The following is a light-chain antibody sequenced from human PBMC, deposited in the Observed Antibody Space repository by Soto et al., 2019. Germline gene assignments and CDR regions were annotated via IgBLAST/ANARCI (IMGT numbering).Light chain of an antibody. CDR2: DAS. J-gene: IGKJ1*01. CDR3: QQYKSYWT. V-gene: IGKV1-5*01. CDR1: QRISTW. Sequence: DIQMTPSPSTLSASIGDRVTITCRARQRISTWLAWYQQKPGKAPKLLISDASRLETGVPSRFSGSGSGTEFTLTINSLQPDDFATYYCQQYKSYWTFGQGTKVDI.